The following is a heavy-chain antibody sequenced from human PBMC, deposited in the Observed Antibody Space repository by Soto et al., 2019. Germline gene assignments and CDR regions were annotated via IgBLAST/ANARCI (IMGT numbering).Heavy chain of an antibody. Sequence: QVQLVQSGAEVKKPGASVKVSCTASGYTFTSYDINWVRQATGQGLEWMGWMNPNSGNTGYAQKFQGRVTMTRNTSISTAYMELSSLRSEDTAVYYCAKRGRSYGSVDAFDIWGQGTMVTVSS. CDR2: MNPNSGNT. V-gene: IGHV1-8*01. J-gene: IGHJ3*02. D-gene: IGHD3-10*01. CDR3: AKRGRSYGSVDAFDI. CDR1: GYTFTSYD.